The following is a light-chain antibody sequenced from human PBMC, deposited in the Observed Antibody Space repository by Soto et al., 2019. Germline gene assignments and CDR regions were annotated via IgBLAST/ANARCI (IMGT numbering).Light chain of an antibody. J-gene: IGKJ3*01. CDR2: AAS. V-gene: IGKV3-20*01. CDR3: QLYGTSPQG. Sequence: EIVLTQSPGTLSLSPGERATLSCRASQSVSSSYLAWYQQKPGQAPRLLIYAASSRATGIPDRFSGSGSGTDFTLTISRLEPEDFAVYYCQLYGTSPQGFGPGTKVDIK. CDR1: QSVSSSY.